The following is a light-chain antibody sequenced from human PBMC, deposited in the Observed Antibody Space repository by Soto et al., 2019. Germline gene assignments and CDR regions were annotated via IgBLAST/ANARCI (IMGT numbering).Light chain of an antibody. Sequence: EIVLTQSPATLSLSPGERATLSCRASQSVSSYLAWYQQKPGQAPGLLIYDASNRATGIPARFSGSGSGTDFTLTISSLEPEDFAVYYCQQRSNWPIFTFGPGTKVDIK. V-gene: IGKV3-11*01. J-gene: IGKJ3*01. CDR1: QSVSSY. CDR2: DAS. CDR3: QQRSNWPIFT.